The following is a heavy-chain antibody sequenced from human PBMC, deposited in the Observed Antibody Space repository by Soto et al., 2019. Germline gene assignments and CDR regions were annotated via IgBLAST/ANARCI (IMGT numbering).Heavy chain of an antibody. CDR1: GGTFSSYA. D-gene: IGHD1-7*01. Sequence: SVKVSCKASGGTFSSYAISWVRQAPGQGLEWMGGIIPIFGTANYAQKFQGRVTITADESTSTAYMELSSLRSEDTAVYYCARSRRYNWNYDPYFDYWGQGTLVTVSS. CDR2: IIPIFGTA. J-gene: IGHJ4*02. CDR3: ARSRRYNWNYDPYFDY. V-gene: IGHV1-69*13.